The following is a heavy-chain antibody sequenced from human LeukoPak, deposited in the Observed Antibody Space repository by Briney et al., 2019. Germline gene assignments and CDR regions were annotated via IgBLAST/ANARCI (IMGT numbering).Heavy chain of an antibody. CDR2: TYYRSKWYS. CDR1: GDSVSSNSAA. V-gene: IGHV6-1*01. Sequence: PSQTLSLTCAISGDSVSSNSAAWNWIRQSPSRGLEWLGRTYYRSKWYSDFAESVKSRLTINPDTSKNQFSLQLNSVTPEDTAVYYCARDLWGQQLVPSGSFDYWGQGTLVTVSS. D-gene: IGHD6-13*01. CDR3: ARDLWGQQLVPSGSFDY. J-gene: IGHJ4*02.